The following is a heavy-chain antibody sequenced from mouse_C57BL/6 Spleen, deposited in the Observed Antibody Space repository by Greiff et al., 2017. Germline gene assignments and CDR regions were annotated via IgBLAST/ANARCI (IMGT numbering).Heavy chain of an antibody. D-gene: IGHD1-1*01. J-gene: IGHJ4*01. CDR2: IDPSDSYT. Sequence: QVQLQQPGAELVMPGASVKLSCKASGYTFTSYWMHWVKQRPGQGLEWIGEIDPSDSYTNYNQKFKGKSTLTVDKSSSTAYMQLSSLTSEDSAVYYCARVTTVVATDAMDYRGQGTSVTVSS. CDR3: ARVTTVVATDAMDY. CDR1: GYTFTSYW. V-gene: IGHV1-69*01.